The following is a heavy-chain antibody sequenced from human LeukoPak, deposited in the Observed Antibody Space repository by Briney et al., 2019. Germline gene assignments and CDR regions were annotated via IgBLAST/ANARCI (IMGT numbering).Heavy chain of an antibody. CDR3: ARDRTGNNWFDP. J-gene: IGHJ5*01. V-gene: IGHV4-59*01. D-gene: IGHD1-1*01. CDR1: GFTFSSYS. Sequence: PGGSLRLSCAASGFTFSSYSMNWVRQAPGKGLEWIGYIYYSGSTNYNPSLSNRVTISVDTSKNQFSLRLSSVTAADTAVYYCARDRTGNNWFDPWGQGTLVTVSS. CDR2: IYYSGST.